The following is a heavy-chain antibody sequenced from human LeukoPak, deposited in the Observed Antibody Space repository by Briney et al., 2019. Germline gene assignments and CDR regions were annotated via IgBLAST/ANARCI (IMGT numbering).Heavy chain of an antibody. Sequence: ASVKVSCKVSGYTLTELSMHWLRQAPGKGLEWMGGFDPEDGETIYAQKFQGRVTMTEDTSTDTAYMELSSLRSEDTAVYYCATDNCSGGSCLFDYWGQGTLVTVSS. J-gene: IGHJ4*02. CDR2: FDPEDGET. D-gene: IGHD2-15*01. CDR3: ATDNCSGGSCLFDY. V-gene: IGHV1-24*01. CDR1: GYTLTELS.